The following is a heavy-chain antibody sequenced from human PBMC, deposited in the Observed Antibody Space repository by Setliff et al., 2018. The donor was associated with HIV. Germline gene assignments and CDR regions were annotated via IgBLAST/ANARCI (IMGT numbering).Heavy chain of an antibody. CDR1: GYPFSNFG. V-gene: IGHV1-18*01. Sequence: ASVKVSCKASGYPFSNFGVSWVRQAPGQGLEWMAWINVYNGDTNFALKFQGRVTLTKDTSTETAYMELESLRSDDTAVYYCATDRTQTGISMVRGRIVDPARYPLDYWGQGTLVTVS. J-gene: IGHJ4*02. CDR2: INVYNGDT. CDR3: ATDRTQTGISMVRGRIVDPARYPLDY. D-gene: IGHD3-10*01.